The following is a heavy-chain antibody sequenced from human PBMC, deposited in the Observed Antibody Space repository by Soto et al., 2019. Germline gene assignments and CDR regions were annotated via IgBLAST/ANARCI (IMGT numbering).Heavy chain of an antibody. CDR3: VKALWFGESSHSFDY. CDR2: IGSSGGAI. V-gene: IGHV3-23*01. J-gene: IGHJ4*02. D-gene: IGHD3-10*01. Sequence: WGSLRLSCGGSGVDFYSYAMSWVRQAPGKGLEWVSGIGSSGGAIVYADSVRGRFTISRDNSRNALYLHMNSLRAGDTAVYYCVKALWFGESSHSFDYWGQGTLVTVSS. CDR1: GVDFYSYA.